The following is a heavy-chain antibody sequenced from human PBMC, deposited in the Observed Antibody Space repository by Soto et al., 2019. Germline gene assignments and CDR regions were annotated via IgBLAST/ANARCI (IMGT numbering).Heavy chain of an antibody. V-gene: IGHV1-2*02. CDR3: ARDIDMDIVVEVAATAPGY. Sequence: ASVKVSCKASGYTFTGYYMHWVRQAPGQGLEWMGWINPNSGGTNYAQKLQGRVTMARDPSISTAYMELSRLRSDDTAVYYCARDIDMDIVVEVAATAPGYWGQGTLVTVSS. CDR1: GYTFTGYY. CDR2: INPNSGGT. J-gene: IGHJ4*02. D-gene: IGHD2-15*01.